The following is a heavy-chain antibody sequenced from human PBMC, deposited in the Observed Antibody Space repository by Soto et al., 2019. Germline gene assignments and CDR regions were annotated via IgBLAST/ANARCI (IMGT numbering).Heavy chain of an antibody. V-gene: IGHV3-23*01. D-gene: IGHD2-2*01. CDR2: ISGSGGST. CDR3: ARRYQLLSDAFDI. Sequence: LRLSCADSGFTFSSYAMSWVRQAPGKGLEWVSAISGSGGSTYYADSVKGRFTISRDNSKNTLYLQMNSLRAEDTAVYYCARRYQLLSDAFDIWGQGTMVTVSS. J-gene: IGHJ3*02. CDR1: GFTFSSYA.